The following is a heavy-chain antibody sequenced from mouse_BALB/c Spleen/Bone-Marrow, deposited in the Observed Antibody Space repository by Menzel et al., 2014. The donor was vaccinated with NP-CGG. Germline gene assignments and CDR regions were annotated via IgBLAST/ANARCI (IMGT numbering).Heavy chain of an antibody. J-gene: IGHJ2*01. V-gene: IGHV5-6-3*01. Sequence: EVKLVESGGGLVQPGGSLKLSCAASGFTFSSYGMSWVRQTPDKRLELVATINSNGGSTYYPDSVKGRFTISRDTAKNTLYLQMSSLESEETAMYYCVRGNYGNYVDYSDFWGQGTTLTVSS. CDR2: INSNGGST. D-gene: IGHD2-1*01. CDR1: GFTFSSYG. CDR3: VRGNYGNYVDYSDF.